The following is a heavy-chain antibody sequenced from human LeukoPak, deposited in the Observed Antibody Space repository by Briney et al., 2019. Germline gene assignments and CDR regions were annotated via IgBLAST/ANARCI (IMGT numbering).Heavy chain of an antibody. CDR1: GFRSEDTA. CDR3: VKTFSVPWGEPGCPPVIHY. CDR2: ITWRSDSI. D-gene: IGHD3-16*01. Sequence: PGRSLRLSCAASGFRSEDTAMHWVRQAPGKGLEWVSTITWRSDSIGYADSVKGRFTISRDNAKDSLSLQMNSLRLEDTALYYCVKTFSVPWGEPGCPPVIHYWGQGTLVTVSS. J-gene: IGHJ4*02. V-gene: IGHV3-9*02.